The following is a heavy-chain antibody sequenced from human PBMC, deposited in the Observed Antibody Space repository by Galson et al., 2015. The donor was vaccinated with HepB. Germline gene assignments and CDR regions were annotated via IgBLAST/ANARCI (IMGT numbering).Heavy chain of an antibody. J-gene: IGHJ6*03. V-gene: IGHV4-59*12. CDR3: AREYSGSYHTGV. D-gene: IGHD1-26*01. CDR1: GDSISSYY. Sequence: ETLSLTCTVSGDSISSYYWSWIRQPPGKGLEWIGYIYFSGSSNYNPSLKSRVTISVDTSKNQISLKLSSVTAADTAVYYCAREYSGSYHTGVWGKGTTVTVSS. CDR2: IYFSGSS.